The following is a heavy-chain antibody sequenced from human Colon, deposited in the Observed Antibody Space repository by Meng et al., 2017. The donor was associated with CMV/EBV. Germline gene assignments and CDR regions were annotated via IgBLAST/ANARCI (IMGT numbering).Heavy chain of an antibody. V-gene: IGHV1-18*01. CDR2: ITAYNGNR. CDR1: GYTFNSSG. Sequence: SCKASGYTFNSSGISWVREAPGQGLEWLGWITAYNGNRNYAERLQDRVTMTTDTTTNTVEMELRSLTADDTAIYYCARGSYLGTFDFWGQGTLVTVSS. D-gene: IGHD2-21*01. CDR3: ARGSYLGTFDF. J-gene: IGHJ4*02.